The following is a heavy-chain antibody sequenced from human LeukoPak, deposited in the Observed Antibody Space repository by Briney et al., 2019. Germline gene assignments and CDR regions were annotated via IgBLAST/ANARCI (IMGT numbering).Heavy chain of an antibody. D-gene: IGHD2-15*01. J-gene: IGHJ4*02. V-gene: IGHV3-21*06. Sequence: PGGSLRLSCTASGFTFPTYAMTWVRQAPGKGLGWISSMSSGSRYIYYADSVRGRFTISRDNTRNSLYLAMNNLRAEDTAIYYCARDRPTGASRIFVVQWGQGTPVTVSS. CDR2: MSSGSRYI. CDR1: GFTFPTYA. CDR3: ARDRPTGASRIFVVQ.